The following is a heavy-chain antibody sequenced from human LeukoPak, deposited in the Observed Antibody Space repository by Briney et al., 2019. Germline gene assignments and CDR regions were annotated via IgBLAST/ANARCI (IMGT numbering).Heavy chain of an antibody. CDR3: ARGASSIAALKPFWYFDL. CDR2: INPSGGST. V-gene: IGHV1-46*01. CDR1: GYTFTSYY. D-gene: IGHD6-6*01. J-gene: IGHJ2*01. Sequence: GASVKVSCKASGYTFTSYYMHWVRQGPGQGLEWMGIINPSGGSTSYAQKFQGRVTKTRDTSTNTVYMELSSLRSEDTAVYYCARGASSIAALKPFWYFDLWGRGTLVTVSS.